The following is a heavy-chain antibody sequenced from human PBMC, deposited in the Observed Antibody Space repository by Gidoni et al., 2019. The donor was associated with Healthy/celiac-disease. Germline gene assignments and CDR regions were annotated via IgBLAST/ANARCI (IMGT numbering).Heavy chain of an antibody. CDR3: AKDLGGWLQPQFDY. D-gene: IGHD5-12*01. CDR1: GFTFISYA. Sequence: ELPLLESGGGLVQHGASLRLPCEASGFTFISYAMSWVRQAPGKGLEWVSAISGSGGSTYYADSVKGRFTISRDNSKNTLYLQMNSLRAEDTAVYYCAKDLGGWLQPQFDYWGQGTLVTVSS. V-gene: IGHV3-23*01. J-gene: IGHJ4*02. CDR2: ISGSGGST.